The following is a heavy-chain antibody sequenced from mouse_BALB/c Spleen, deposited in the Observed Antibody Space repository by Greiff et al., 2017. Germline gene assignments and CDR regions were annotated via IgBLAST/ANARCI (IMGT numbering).Heavy chain of an antibody. Sequence: QVQLKESGPGLVQPSQSLSITCTVSGFSLTSYGVHWVRQSPGKGLEWLGVIWSGGSTDYNAAFISRLSISKDNSKSQVFFKMNSLQANDTAIYYCARKGGGYYDYLYAIDYWGQGTSVTVSS. CDR3: ARKGGGYYDYLYAIDY. J-gene: IGHJ4*01. V-gene: IGHV2-2*02. D-gene: IGHD2-4*01. CDR2: IWSGGST. CDR1: GFSLTSYG.